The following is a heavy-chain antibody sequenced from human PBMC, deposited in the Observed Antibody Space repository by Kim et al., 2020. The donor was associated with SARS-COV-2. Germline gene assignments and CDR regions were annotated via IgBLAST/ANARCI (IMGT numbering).Heavy chain of an antibody. J-gene: IGHJ4*02. D-gene: IGHD6-13*01. V-gene: IGHV4-4*02. Sequence: YIPSLQSRVTISVDKSKTQFSLKLSSVTAADTAVYYCARSMVAAAGTYDYWGQGTLVTVSS. CDR3: ARSMVAAAGTYDY.